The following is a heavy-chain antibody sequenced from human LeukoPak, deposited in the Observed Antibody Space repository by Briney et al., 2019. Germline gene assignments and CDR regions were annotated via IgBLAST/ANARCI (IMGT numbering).Heavy chain of an antibody. CDR3: AKDVGYSSSTTCYKPFDY. D-gene: IGHD2-2*02. CDR2: FSGSGGST. CDR1: GFTLSNYA. J-gene: IGHJ4*02. Sequence: PGGSLRLSCAASGFTLSNYAMSWVRQAPGKGLEWVSAFSGSGGSTYYADSVKGRFTISRDNSKNTLYLQMNSLRAEDTAVYYCAKDVGYSSSTTCYKPFDYWGQGTLVTVSS. V-gene: IGHV3-23*01.